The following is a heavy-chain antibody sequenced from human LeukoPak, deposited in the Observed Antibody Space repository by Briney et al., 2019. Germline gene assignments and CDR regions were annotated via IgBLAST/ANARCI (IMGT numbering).Heavy chain of an antibody. CDR3: ARDLAGDC. CDR1: GGSISSHY. CDR2: IYYSGST. V-gene: IGHV4-59*11. J-gene: IGHJ4*02. Sequence: SETLSLTCTVSGGSISSHYWSWIRQPPGKGLEWIGYIYYSGSTNYNPSLKSRVTISVDTSKNQFSLKLSSVTAADTAVYYCARDLAGDCWGQGTLVTVSS.